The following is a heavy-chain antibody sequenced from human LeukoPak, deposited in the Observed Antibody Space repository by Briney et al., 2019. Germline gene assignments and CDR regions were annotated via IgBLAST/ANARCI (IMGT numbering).Heavy chain of an antibody. J-gene: IGHJ4*02. Sequence: GGSLRLSCAASGFSFDDYGMSWVRDAQRKGLERVSGINWNGGSTGYADSVKGRFTISRDNAKNSLYLQMNSLRAEDTALYYCARVRSPLYSSSWSPSEYYFDYWGQGTLVTASS. CDR1: GFSFDDYG. CDR2: INWNGGST. V-gene: IGHV3-20*04. CDR3: ARVRSPLYSSSWSPSEYYFDY. D-gene: IGHD6-13*01.